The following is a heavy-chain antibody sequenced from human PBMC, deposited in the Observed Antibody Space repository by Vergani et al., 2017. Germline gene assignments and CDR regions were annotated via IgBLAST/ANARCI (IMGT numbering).Heavy chain of an antibody. CDR1: GGSISSSSYY. D-gene: IGHD6-13*01. J-gene: IGHJ1*01. V-gene: IGHV4-39*01. Sequence: QLQLQESGPGLVKPSETLSLTCTVSGGSISSSSYYWGWIRQPPGKGLEWIGSIYYSGSTYYNPSLKSRVTISVDTSKNQFSLKLSSVTAADTAVYYCAXHTAGIAAAGGAEYFQHWGQGTLVTVSS. CDR2: IYYSGST. CDR3: AXHTAGIAAAGGAEYFQH.